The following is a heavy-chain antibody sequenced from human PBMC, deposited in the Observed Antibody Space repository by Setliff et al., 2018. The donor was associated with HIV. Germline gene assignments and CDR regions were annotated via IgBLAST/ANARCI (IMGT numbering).Heavy chain of an antibody. CDR2: IKEDGGEK. CDR1: GFTFSSYW. V-gene: IGHV3-7*03. CDR3: TRDRPYSSGWYRLDY. D-gene: IGHD6-19*01. J-gene: IGHJ4*02. Sequence: GVLRLSCAASGFTFSSYWMSWVRQAPGKGLEWVANIKEDGGEKYYVDSVKGRFTISRDDSKSIAYLQMNSLKTEDTAVYYCTRDRPYSSGWYRLDYWGQGTLVTVSS.